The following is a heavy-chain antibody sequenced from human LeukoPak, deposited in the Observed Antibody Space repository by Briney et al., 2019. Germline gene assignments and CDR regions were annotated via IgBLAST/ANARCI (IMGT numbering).Heavy chain of an antibody. Sequence: GGSLRPSCAASGFTFSSYAMSWVRQAPGKGLEWVSAISGSGGGTYYANSVKGRFTISRDNSRDTLYLQMNGLRAEDTALYFCAKTPDYYGSGSSSYIDCWGQGTLVSVSS. V-gene: IGHV3-23*01. D-gene: IGHD3-10*01. CDR2: ISGSGGGT. CDR1: GFTFSSYA. J-gene: IGHJ4*02. CDR3: AKTPDYYGSGSSSYIDC.